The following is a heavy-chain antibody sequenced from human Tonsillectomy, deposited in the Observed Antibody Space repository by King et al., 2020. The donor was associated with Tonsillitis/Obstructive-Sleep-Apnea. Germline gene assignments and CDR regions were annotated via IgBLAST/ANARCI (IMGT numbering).Heavy chain of an antibody. CDR1: GAAISSYY. Sequence: VQLQESGPGLVKPSETLSLTCTVSGAAISSYYWSWIRQPPGKGPECIGYIYYSGGTDYNPSLKIRVSISLDTSKTQFSLKLRPVTAADTAVYYCTGVISRLELGLQYYYYMDVWGKGTTVTVSS. J-gene: IGHJ6*03. CDR3: TGVISRLELGLQYYYYMDV. D-gene: IGHD1-7*01. CDR2: IYYSGGT. V-gene: IGHV4-59*01.